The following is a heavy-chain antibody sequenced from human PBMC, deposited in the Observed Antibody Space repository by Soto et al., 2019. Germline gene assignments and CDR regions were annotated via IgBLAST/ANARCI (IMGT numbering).Heavy chain of an antibody. J-gene: IGHJ6*03. CDR2: IYYSGST. CDR1: GGSISSYY. D-gene: IGHD3-3*01. Sequence: SETLSLTCTVSGGSISSYYWSWIRQPPGKGLEWIGYIYYSGSTNYNPSLKSRVTISVDTSKNQFSLKLSSVTAADTAVYYCARSYYDFWSGPLYYYLLDVWGKGTTVTVSS. CDR3: ARSYYDFWSGPLYYYLLDV. V-gene: IGHV4-59*01.